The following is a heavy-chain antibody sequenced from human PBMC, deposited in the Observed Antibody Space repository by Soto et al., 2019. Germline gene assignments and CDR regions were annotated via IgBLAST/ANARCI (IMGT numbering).Heavy chain of an antibody. CDR1: GGTFSSYA. D-gene: IGHD3-10*01. Sequence: QVQLVQSGAEVKKPGSSVKVSCKASGGTFSSYAISWVRQAPGQGLEWMGGIIPIFGTANYAQKFQGRVTITADESKSTAYMELSSLRSEDTAVYYCASALWFGGLSSGSGGENWFDPWGQGTLVTVSS. J-gene: IGHJ5*02. V-gene: IGHV1-69*01. CDR3: ASALWFGGLSSGSGGENWFDP. CDR2: IIPIFGTA.